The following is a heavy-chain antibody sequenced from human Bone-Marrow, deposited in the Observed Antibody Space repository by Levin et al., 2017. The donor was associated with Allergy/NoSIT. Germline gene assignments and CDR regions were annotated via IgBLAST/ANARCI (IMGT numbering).Heavy chain of an antibody. CDR1: GFTLSDYW. CDR2: INSDGTST. D-gene: IGHD4/OR15-4a*01. V-gene: IGHV3-74*01. J-gene: IGHJ6*02. Sequence: GGSLRLSCAASGFTLSDYWMHWVRQAPGKGLVWVSRINSDGTSTNYADSVKGRFTISRDNAKNTLYLQMSSLRAEDTAVYYSTRVPRGTMVLNYGMDVWGQGTTVTVSS. CDR3: TRVPRGTMVLNYGMDV.